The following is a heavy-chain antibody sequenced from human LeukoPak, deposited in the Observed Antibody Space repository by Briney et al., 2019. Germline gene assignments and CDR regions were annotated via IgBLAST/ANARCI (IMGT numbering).Heavy chain of an antibody. D-gene: IGHD4-17*01. CDR2: IRYDGSNK. J-gene: IGHJ5*02. CDR3: ARVPDCGDYCWFDP. Sequence: GGSLRLSCAASGFTFSSYGMHWVRQAPGKGLEWVAFIRYDGSNKYYADSVKGRFTISRDNSKNSLYLQMNSLRAEDTAVYYCARVPDCGDYCWFDPWGQGTLVTVSS. V-gene: IGHV3-30*02. CDR1: GFTFSSYG.